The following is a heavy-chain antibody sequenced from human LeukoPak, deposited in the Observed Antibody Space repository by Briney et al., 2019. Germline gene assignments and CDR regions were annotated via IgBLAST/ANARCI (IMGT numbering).Heavy chain of an antibody. V-gene: IGHV4-61*02. D-gene: IGHD3-9*01. J-gene: IGHJ4*02. CDR1: GGSISSGSYY. CDR2: IYTSGST. CDR3: AREDYDILTGPIPRGYFDY. Sequence: SETLSLTCTVSGGSISSGSYYWSWIRQPAGKGLEWIGRIYTSGSTNYNPSLKSRVTISVDTSKNQFSLKLSSVTAADTSVYYCAREDYDILTGPIPRGYFDYWGQGTLVTVSS.